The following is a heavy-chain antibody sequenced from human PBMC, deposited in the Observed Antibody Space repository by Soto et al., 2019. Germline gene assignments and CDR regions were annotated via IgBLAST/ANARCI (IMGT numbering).Heavy chain of an antibody. J-gene: IGHJ6*02. CDR1: GGSISSSSYY. D-gene: IGHD4-17*01. Sequence: SETLSLTCTVSGGSISSSSYYWGWIRQPPGKGLEWIGSIYYSGSTYYNPSLKSRVTISVDTSKNQFSLKLSSVTAADTAVYYCAGLTTVYYYYGMDVWGQGTTVTSP. CDR2: IYYSGST. CDR3: AGLTTVYYYYGMDV. V-gene: IGHV4-39*01.